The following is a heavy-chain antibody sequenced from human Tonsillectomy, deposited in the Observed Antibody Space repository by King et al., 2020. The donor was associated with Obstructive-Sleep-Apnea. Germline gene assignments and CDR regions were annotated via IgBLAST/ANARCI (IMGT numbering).Heavy chain of an antibody. CDR2: INHIGSS. J-gene: IGHJ4*02. CDR3: ARGGGPDGYYFDY. V-gene: IGHV4-34*01. CDR1: GGSFSDYY. D-gene: IGHD1-14*01. Sequence: VQLQQWGAGLLKPSETLSLTCAVYGGSFSDYYWSWIRQPPGKGLEWIGEINHIGSSNYSPSLKSRVTISVDTSKNQFSLRLNSVTAADTAVYFCARGGGPDGYYFDYWVQGALVTVSS.